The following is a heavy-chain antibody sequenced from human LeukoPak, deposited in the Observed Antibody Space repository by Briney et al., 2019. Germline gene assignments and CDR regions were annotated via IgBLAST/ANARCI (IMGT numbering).Heavy chain of an antibody. J-gene: IGHJ4*02. CDR3: ARQWRYNQLLLTRGYYFDY. V-gene: IGHV4-39*01. CDR1: GGSISSNSYY. Sequence: PSETLSLTCTVSGGSISSNSYYWGWIRQPPGKGLEWIGCIYYSGSTYYNPSLKSRVTISVDTSKNQFSLKLSSVIAADTAVYYCARQWRYNQLLLTRGYYFDYWGQGTLVTVSS. CDR2: IYYSGST. D-gene: IGHD2-2*01.